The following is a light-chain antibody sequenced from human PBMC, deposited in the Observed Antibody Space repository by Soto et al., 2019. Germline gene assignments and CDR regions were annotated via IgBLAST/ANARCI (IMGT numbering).Light chain of an antibody. CDR1: RGISSS. CDR3: QQGSSFPWT. V-gene: IGKV1-12*01. J-gene: IGKJ1*01. CDR2: AAS. Sequence: DIQMTQSPSSVSASVGDRVTITCRASRGISSSLAWYQQKPGKAPELLIYAASSLQSGVPSRFSGSGSGTDFTLTITSLQPEDFATYFCQQGSSFPWTFGQVTKVEIK.